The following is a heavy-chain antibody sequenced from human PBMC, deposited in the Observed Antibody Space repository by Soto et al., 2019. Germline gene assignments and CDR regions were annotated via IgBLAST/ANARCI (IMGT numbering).Heavy chain of an antibody. Sequence: QVQLVQSGAEVTKPGASVKVSCKASGYTFTSYGISWVRQAPGQGLEWMGWISAYNGNTNYAQKLQGRVTMTTDTSTSTAYMELRSLRSDDTAVYYCARRYYDFWSGYYKGAFDIWGQGTMVTVSS. CDR2: ISAYNGNT. J-gene: IGHJ3*02. CDR3: ARRYYDFWSGYYKGAFDI. D-gene: IGHD3-3*01. V-gene: IGHV1-18*01. CDR1: GYTFTSYG.